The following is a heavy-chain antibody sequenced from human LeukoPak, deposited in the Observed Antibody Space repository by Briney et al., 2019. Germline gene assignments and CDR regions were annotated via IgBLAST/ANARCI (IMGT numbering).Heavy chain of an antibody. CDR3: ASGGIYYGAAFDF. D-gene: IGHD1-26*01. Sequence: GGPLSLSCPASGFTFDDYGMTWVRQAPGKGLEWSPGINWNGGSTGYADSVKGRFTISRDNAKNSLYLQMNSLRAEDTALYYCASGGIYYGAAFDFWGQGTLVTISS. CDR2: INWNGGST. V-gene: IGHV3-20*04. J-gene: IGHJ4*02. CDR1: GFTFDDYG.